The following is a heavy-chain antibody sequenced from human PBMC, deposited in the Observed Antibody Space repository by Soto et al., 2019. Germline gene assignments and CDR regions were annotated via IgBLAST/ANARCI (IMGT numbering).Heavy chain of an antibody. J-gene: IGHJ4*02. Sequence: EVQVVGSGGGLVQPGGALRLSRAASGFTFSTYSMNWVRQAPGKGLEWVSYISSTGNTKYYPDSVKGRFTISRDTAKKSLYLQMNSLRAEDTAVYYCARSGYFDYWGQGTLVTVSS. CDR2: ISSTGNTK. V-gene: IGHV3-48*01. D-gene: IGHD2-8*02. CDR3: ARSGYFDY. CDR1: GFTFSTYS.